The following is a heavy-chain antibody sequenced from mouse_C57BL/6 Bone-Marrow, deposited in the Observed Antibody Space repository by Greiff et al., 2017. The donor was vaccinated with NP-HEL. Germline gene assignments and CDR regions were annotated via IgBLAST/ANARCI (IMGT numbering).Heavy chain of an antibody. CDR3: ARHGAY. V-gene: IGHV5-6*01. Sequence: EVQRVESGGDLVKPGGSLKLSCAASGFTFSSYGMSWVRQTPDKRLEWVATISSGGSYTYYPDSVKGRFTISRDNAKNTLYLQISSRKSEDTAMYYCARHGAYWGQGTLVTVTA. J-gene: IGHJ3*01. CDR1: GFTFSSYG. CDR2: ISSGGSYT.